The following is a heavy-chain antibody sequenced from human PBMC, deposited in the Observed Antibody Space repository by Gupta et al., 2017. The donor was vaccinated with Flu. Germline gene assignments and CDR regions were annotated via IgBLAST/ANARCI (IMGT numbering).Heavy chain of an antibody. CDR2: ISGRGGTI. D-gene: IGHD1-26*01. J-gene: IGHJ3*02. CDR3: ARETQDSGSADAFDM. Sequence: EVRLVESGGGLVQPGGSLRLSCAASGFTFGTYEVNWVRQAPGKGLEWVSYISGRGGTIYYADCVKGRFTISRDNAKNSLYLQMNSLRVEDTAIYYCARETQDSGSADAFDMWGLGTMVTVSS. CDR1: GFTFGTYE. V-gene: IGHV3-48*03.